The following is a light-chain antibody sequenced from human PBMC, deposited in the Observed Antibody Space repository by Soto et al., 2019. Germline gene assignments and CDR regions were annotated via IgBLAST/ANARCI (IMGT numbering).Light chain of an antibody. CDR3: CSYTGSHTLYV. CDR2: DVN. V-gene: IGLV2-11*01. J-gene: IGLJ1*01. CDR1: SSDVGGYNY. Sequence: QSVLTQPRSVSASPGQSVTISCTGSSSDVGGYNYVSWYQQHPGKAPQLMIYDVNKRPSGVPDRFSGSKSGNTASLTISGLQAEDESDYYCCSYTGSHTLYVFVAGTKVTVL.